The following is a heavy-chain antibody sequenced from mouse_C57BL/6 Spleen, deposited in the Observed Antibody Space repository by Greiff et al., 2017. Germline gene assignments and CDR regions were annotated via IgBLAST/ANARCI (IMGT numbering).Heavy chain of an antibody. CDR3: ARSDYYGSSPYFDY. V-gene: IGHV1-39*01. J-gene: IGHJ2*01. D-gene: IGHD1-1*01. Sequence: LVESGPELVKPGASVKISCKASGYSFTDYNMNWVKQSNGKSLEWIGVINPNYGTTSYNQKFKGKATLTVDQSSSTAYMQLNSLTSEDSAVYYCARSDYYGSSPYFDYWGQGTTLTVSS. CDR1: GYSFTDYN. CDR2: INPNYGTT.